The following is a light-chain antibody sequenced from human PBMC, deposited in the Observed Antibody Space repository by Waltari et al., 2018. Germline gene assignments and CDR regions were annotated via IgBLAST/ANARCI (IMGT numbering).Light chain of an antibody. J-gene: IGKJ4*01. CDR1: QGISRS. V-gene: IGKV1-9*01. CDR2: AAS. CDR3: QQLSTYPLT. Sequence: DIQLTQSPSFLSVSVGDRVPITCRASQGISRSLAWYRQKTGKAPKLLVYAASSLQRGVPSRFSGSGSGTEFTLTISSLQPEDFASYYCQQLSTYPLTIGGGTKVEIK.